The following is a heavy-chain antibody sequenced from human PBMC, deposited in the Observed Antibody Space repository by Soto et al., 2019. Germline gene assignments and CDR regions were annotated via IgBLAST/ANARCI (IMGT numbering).Heavy chain of an antibody. Sequence: SVKVSCKGSGFTFFTSSIQWVLQARGQRLEWMGWIVVGSGNTNYAQKFQERVTITRDMSTNTAYMELTSLRSEDTAVYYCAADPYCGGDCYFDYWGQGTMVTVSS. CDR3: AADPYCGGDCYFDY. D-gene: IGHD2-21*02. J-gene: IGHJ4*02. CDR1: GFTFFTSS. CDR2: IVVGSGNT. V-gene: IGHV1-58*02.